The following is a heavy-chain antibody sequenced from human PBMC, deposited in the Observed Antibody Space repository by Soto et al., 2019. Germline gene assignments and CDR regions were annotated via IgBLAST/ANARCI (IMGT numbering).Heavy chain of an antibody. D-gene: IGHD1-1*01. CDR2: IYHTGST. CDR3: ARATGTLRSRNCDY. Sequence: PSETLSLICSVSGGSISTVGHYWTWIRQPPGKGLEWIGSIYHTGSTYYSKSLRSRLTMSVDTSKGQFSLRLSSVTAADTAVYYCARATGTLRSRNCDYWGQGSLVTVSS. V-gene: IGHV4-31*03. CDR1: GGSISTVGHY. J-gene: IGHJ4*02.